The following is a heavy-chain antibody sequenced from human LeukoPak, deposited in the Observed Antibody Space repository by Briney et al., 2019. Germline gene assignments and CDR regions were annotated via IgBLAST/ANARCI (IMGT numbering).Heavy chain of an antibody. CDR2: IIPIFGTA. D-gene: IGHD3-22*01. J-gene: IGHJ4*02. V-gene: IGHV1-69*06. CDR3: ARDLTSYDSSGYHGPLDY. CDR1: GGTFSSYA. Sequence: GASVKVSCKASGGTFSSYAISWVRQAPGQGLEWMGGIIPIFGTANYAQKFQGRVTITADKSTSTAYMELSSLRSEDTAVYYCARDLTSYDSSGYHGPLDYWGQGTLVTVSS.